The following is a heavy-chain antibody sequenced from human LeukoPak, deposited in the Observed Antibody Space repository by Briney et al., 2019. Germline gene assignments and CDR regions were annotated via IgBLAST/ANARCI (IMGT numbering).Heavy chain of an antibody. V-gene: IGHV3-48*01. CDR1: GFTFSSFS. D-gene: IGHD6-19*01. Sequence: PGGSLRLSCAASGFTFSSFSMTWVRQAPGKGLEWISYIHETSSPIYYADSVKGRFTVFRDNAKNSLYLQMNSLRVADTAVYFCARESFKSLAGYLDYWGQGSLVTVSS. J-gene: IGHJ4*02. CDR2: IHETSSPI. CDR3: ARESFKSLAGYLDY.